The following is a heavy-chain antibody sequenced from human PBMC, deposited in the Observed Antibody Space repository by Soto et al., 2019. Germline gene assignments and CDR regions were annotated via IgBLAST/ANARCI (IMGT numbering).Heavy chain of an antibody. D-gene: IGHD2-21*02. CDR1: GYSFTSYW. V-gene: IGHV5-51*01. J-gene: IGHJ6*02. Sequence: GESLKISCKGSGYSFTSYWIGWVRQMPGKGLEWMGIIYPGDSDTRYSPSFQGQVTISADKSISTAYLQWSSLKASDTAMYYCARHVAYCGGDCSAYYYSGMDVWGQGTTVTVSS. CDR2: IYPGDSDT. CDR3: ARHVAYCGGDCSAYYYSGMDV.